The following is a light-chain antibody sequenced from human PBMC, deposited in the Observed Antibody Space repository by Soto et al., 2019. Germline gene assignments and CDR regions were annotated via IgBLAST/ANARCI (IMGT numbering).Light chain of an antibody. CDR3: QPYNSYSRT. CDR2: KAS. Sequence: DIVMTQSPLSLPVTPGEPASISCRSSQSFLHSNGYNYLDWYLQKPGQSPQLLIFKASTLETGVPSRFSGSGSETEFTLTISSLQPDDSATYYCQPYNSYSRTFGQGTKVDIK. J-gene: IGKJ1*01. CDR1: QSFLHSNGYNY. V-gene: IGKV2-28*01.